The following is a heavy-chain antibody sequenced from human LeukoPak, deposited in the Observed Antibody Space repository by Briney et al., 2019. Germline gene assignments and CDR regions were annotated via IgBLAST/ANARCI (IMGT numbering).Heavy chain of an antibody. J-gene: IGHJ4*02. CDR1: GFTFNNYA. V-gene: IGHV3-23*01. CDR3: AKDRSSGSYPRGNEY. D-gene: IGHD1-26*01. Sequence: GGSLRLSCAASGFTFNNYAMSWVRQAPGKGLEWVSSISGSGGSTYYADSVKGRFTISRDNSNNTLYLQMDSLRAEDTAVYYCAKDRSSGSYPRGNEYWGRGTLVTVSS. CDR2: ISGSGGST.